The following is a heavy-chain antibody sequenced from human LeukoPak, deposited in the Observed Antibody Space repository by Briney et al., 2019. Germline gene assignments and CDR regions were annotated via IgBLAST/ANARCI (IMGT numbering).Heavy chain of an antibody. V-gene: IGHV1-18*01. CDR2: ISSHNGNT. CDR1: GYTSRTYG. J-gene: IGHJ4*02. Sequence: ASVKVSCKSSGYTSRTYGISWMRQAPGQGLEWMGWISSHNGNTNYAQKFHGRLTMTTDTSTSTAYMELRSLRSDDTGVYYCARGGSLLWFGEFDYWGQGTLVTVSS. D-gene: IGHD3-10*01. CDR3: ARGGSLLWFGEFDY.